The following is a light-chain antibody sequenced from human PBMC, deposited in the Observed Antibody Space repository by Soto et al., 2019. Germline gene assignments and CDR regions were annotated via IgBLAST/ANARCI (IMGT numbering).Light chain of an antibody. CDR2: GAS. CDR1: QSVSSSY. Sequence: EIVLTQSPGTLSLSPGERATLSCRASQSVSSSYLAWYQQKPVQAPRLLIDGASSRATGIPDRFSGSGSGTDFTLTIRTLEPEDFAVYYCQHRTNWPLSFGGGTKVEI. J-gene: IGKJ4*01. CDR3: QHRTNWPLS. V-gene: IGKV3D-20*02.